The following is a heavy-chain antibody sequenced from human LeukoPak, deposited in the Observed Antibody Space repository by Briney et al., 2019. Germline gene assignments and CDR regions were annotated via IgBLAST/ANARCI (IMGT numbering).Heavy chain of an antibody. CDR1: GFIFSDHY. CDR2: SRNKANSYTT. Sequence: GGSLRLSCAASGFIFSDHYMDWLRQAPGEGLEWVGRSRNKANSYTTEYAASVKGRFTISRDDSRNSLDLQMNSLKTEDTAVYYCARRGHSYDYSDYWGQGTLVTVSS. D-gene: IGHD5-18*01. CDR3: ARRGHSYDYSDY. J-gene: IGHJ4*02. V-gene: IGHV3-72*01.